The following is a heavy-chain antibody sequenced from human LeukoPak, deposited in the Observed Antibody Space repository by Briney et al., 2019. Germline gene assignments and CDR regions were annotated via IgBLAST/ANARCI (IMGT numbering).Heavy chain of an antibody. V-gene: IGHV3-9*01. J-gene: IGHJ4*02. CDR1: GFTFSSYW. CDR3: AKAPTRCSSSSF. CDR2: ISWNSGSI. D-gene: IGHD6-13*01. Sequence: GGPLRLSCAASGFTFSSYWMSWVRQAPGKGLEWVSGISWNSGSIGYADSVKGRFTISRDNAKNSLYLQMNSLRAEDTALYYCAKAPTRCSSSSFWGQGTLVTVSS.